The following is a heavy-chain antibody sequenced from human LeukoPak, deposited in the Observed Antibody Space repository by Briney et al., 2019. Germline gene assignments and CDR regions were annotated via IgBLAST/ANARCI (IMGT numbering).Heavy chain of an antibody. CDR3: ASRVYDSSGKGGFDY. J-gene: IGHJ4*02. Sequence: GGSLRLSCAASGFPFSSYTVNWVRQAPGKGLEWVSSISSNSVSIYYADSVKGRFTISRDNAKYSLYLQMNSLRAEDTAVYYCASRVYDSSGKGGFDYWGQGTLVTVSS. CDR2: ISSNSVSI. D-gene: IGHD3-22*01. CDR1: GFPFSSYT. V-gene: IGHV3-21*01.